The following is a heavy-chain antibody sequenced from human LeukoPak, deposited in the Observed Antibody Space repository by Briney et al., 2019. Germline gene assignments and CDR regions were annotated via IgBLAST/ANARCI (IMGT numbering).Heavy chain of an antibody. CDR1: GYTFTSYA. J-gene: IGHJ4*02. V-gene: IGHV1-46*01. Sequence: VASVKVSCKASGYTFTSYAMNWVRQAPGQGLEWMGIINPSGGSTSYAQKFQGRVTMTRDMSTSTVYMELSSLRSEDTAVYYCASNGPGYSSGWFDYWGQGTLVTVSS. D-gene: IGHD6-19*01. CDR2: INPSGGST. CDR3: ASNGPGYSSGWFDY.